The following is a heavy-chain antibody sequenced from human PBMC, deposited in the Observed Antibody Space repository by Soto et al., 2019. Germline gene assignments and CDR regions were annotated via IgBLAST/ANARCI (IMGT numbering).Heavy chain of an antibody. Sequence: ASLKVSCKASGYTFTSYSMHWVRQAPGQRLEWMGWINAGNGNTKYSQKFQGRVTITRDTSASTAYMELSSLRSEDTAVYYCARLGYCSGGSCGGDYWGQGTLVTVSS. J-gene: IGHJ4*02. CDR3: ARLGYCSGGSCGGDY. V-gene: IGHV1-3*01. CDR1: GYTFTSYS. D-gene: IGHD2-15*01. CDR2: INAGNGNT.